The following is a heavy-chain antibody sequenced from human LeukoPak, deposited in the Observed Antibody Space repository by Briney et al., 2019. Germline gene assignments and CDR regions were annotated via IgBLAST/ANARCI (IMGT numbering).Heavy chain of an antibody. D-gene: IGHD6-13*01. J-gene: IGHJ4*02. CDR3: ARDGPGSSVDY. V-gene: IGHV4-59*01. CDR1: GGSISSYY. Sequence: PSETLSLTCTVSGGSISSYYWSWIRQPPGKGPEWIGYIYYSGSTNYNPSLKSRVTISVDTSKNQFSLKLSSVTAADTAVYYCARDGPGSSVDYWGQGTLVTVSS. CDR2: IYYSGST.